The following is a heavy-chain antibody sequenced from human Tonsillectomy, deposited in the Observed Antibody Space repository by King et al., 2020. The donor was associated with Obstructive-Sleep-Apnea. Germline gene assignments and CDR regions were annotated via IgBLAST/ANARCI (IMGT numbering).Heavy chain of an antibody. CDR2: IYWDDDK. V-gene: IGHV2-5*09. CDR3: AHSRFSSSLWGMDV. Sequence: VTLKESGPTLVKPTQTLTLTCTFSGFSLSSSGVGVGWIRQPPGKALEWLALIYWDDDKRYCPSLKSRVTITKDTSKNQVVLTMTNMDPVDTATYYCAHSRFSSSLWGMDVWGQGTTVTVSS. D-gene: IGHD6-13*01. J-gene: IGHJ6*02. CDR1: GFSLSSSGVG.